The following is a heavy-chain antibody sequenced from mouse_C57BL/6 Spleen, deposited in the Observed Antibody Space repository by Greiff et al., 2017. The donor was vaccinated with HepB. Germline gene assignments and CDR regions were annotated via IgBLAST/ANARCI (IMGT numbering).Heavy chain of an antibody. Sequence: QVQLKHSGAELVKPGASVKLSCKASGYTFTEYTIHWVKQRSGQGLEWIGWFYPGSGSIKYNEKFKDKATLTADKSSSTVYMELSRLTSEDSAVYFCARHEDLIYYDYDGPFAYWGQGTLVTVSA. CDR3: ARHEDLIYYDYDGPFAY. CDR1: GYTFTEYT. V-gene: IGHV1-62-2*01. D-gene: IGHD2-4*01. CDR2: FYPGSGSI. J-gene: IGHJ3*01.